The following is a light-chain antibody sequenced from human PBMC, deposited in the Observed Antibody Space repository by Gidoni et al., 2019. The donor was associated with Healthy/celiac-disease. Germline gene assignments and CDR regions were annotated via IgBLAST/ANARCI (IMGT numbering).Light chain of an antibody. CDR1: QAISIY. Sequence: DLQMTQSPSSLYASVGDRVTITCQASQAISIYLNWYQQKPGKAPKLLSYDASKLETGGPSRFSGSGSGTDLTFTISSLQPEDIATYYCQQYDNLPRTFGQGTKLEIK. V-gene: IGKV1-33*01. CDR2: DAS. CDR3: QQYDNLPRT. J-gene: IGKJ2*01.